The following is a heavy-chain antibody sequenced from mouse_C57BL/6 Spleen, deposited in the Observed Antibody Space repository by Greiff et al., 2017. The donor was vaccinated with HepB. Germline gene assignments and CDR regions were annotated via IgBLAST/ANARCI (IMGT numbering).Heavy chain of an antibody. V-gene: IGHV1-50*01. D-gene: IGHD1-1*01. CDR3: ARFITTVVATDFDY. CDR1: GYTFTSYW. Sequence: QVQLKQPGAELVKPGASVKLSCKASGYTFTSYWMQWVKQRPGQGLEWIGEIDPSDSYTNYNQKFKGKATLTVDTSSSTAYMQLSSLTSEDSAVYYCARFITTVVATDFDYWGQGTTLTVSS. CDR2: IDPSDSYT. J-gene: IGHJ2*01.